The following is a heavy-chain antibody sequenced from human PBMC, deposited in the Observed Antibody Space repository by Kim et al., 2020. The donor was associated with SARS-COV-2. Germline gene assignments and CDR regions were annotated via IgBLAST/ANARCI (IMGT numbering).Heavy chain of an antibody. CDR2: IFPGDSDT. J-gene: IGHJ4*02. V-gene: IGHV5-51*01. D-gene: IGHD6-19*01. CDR1: GYSFTTYW. Sequence: GESLKISCKGSGYSFTTYWIAWVRQMSGKGLEWMGIIFPGDSDTRYSPSFQGQVTISVDRSISTAYLQWISLKASDTAIYYCARGNTYYSSGWYIGFDYWGQGTLVTVSS. CDR3: ARGNTYYSSGWYIGFDY.